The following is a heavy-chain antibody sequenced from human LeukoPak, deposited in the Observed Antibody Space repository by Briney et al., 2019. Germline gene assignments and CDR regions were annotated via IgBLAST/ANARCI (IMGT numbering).Heavy chain of an antibody. CDR1: GFSFSSFD. V-gene: IGHV3-48*03. J-gene: IGHJ3*01. CDR2: ISSSGSTI. Sequence: PGGSLRLSCAASGFSFSSFDMNWVRQAPGRGLEWVSYISSSGSTIYYADSVKGRFTISRDNAKNSLSLEMNSLRAEDTAAYHCTRSFDFWGQGRMV. CDR3: TRSFDF.